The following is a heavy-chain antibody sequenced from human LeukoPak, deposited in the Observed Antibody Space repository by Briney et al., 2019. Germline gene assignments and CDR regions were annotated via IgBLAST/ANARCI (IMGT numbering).Heavy chain of an antibody. Sequence: PGGSLRLSCAASGFTFSSYSMTWVRQAPGKGLEWVSSISSSSSYRYYAESVKGRFTISRDNAKNSLYLQMNSLRAEDTAVYYCARVWNYYDSSGYSTEYFQHWGQGTLVTVSS. CDR1: GFTFSSYS. D-gene: IGHD3-22*01. CDR2: ISSSSSYR. V-gene: IGHV3-21*01. CDR3: ARVWNYYDSSGYSTEYFQH. J-gene: IGHJ1*01.